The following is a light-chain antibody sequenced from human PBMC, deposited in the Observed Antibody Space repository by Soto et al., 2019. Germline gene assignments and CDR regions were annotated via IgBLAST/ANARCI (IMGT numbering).Light chain of an antibody. J-gene: IGLJ3*02. CDR1: SSNIGSNT. Sequence: QSVLTQPPSASGTPGQRVTISCSGSSSNIGSNTVNWYQQFPGTAPKLLMYSNNQRPSGVPDRFSGSKSGTSDSLAISGLQSEDEADYYCAAWDDSLNGPVFGGGPKLTVL. CDR2: SNN. CDR3: AAWDDSLNGPV. V-gene: IGLV1-44*01.